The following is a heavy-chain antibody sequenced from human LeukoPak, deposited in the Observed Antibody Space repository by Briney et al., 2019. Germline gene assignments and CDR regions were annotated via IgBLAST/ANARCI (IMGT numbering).Heavy chain of an antibody. J-gene: IGHJ4*02. V-gene: IGHV1-46*01. Sequence: GASVKVSCKASGYTFTSYYMHWVRQAPGQGLEWMGIINPSGGSTRYAQKFQGRVTMTRDMSTSTVYMGLSSLRSDDTAVYYCARVGRYYDSSGYYGYYFDYWGQGTLVTVSS. CDR1: GYTFTSYY. CDR2: INPSGGST. D-gene: IGHD3-22*01. CDR3: ARVGRYYDSSGYYGYYFDY.